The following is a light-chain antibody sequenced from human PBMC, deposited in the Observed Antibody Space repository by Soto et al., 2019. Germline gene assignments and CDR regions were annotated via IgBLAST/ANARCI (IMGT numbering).Light chain of an antibody. CDR3: SAYRRGIIV. Sequence: QTVLTQTTYVSGSPGQSINISCTGTNNDVGGHMYVSWYQHQAGKVPKLIIYEIDNRPSGVSDRFSGSKSGNAASLTISGLQAEDEAAYYCSAYRRGIIVFGGGTKVTVL. CDR1: NNDVGGHMY. V-gene: IGLV2-14*01. J-gene: IGLJ2*01. CDR2: EID.